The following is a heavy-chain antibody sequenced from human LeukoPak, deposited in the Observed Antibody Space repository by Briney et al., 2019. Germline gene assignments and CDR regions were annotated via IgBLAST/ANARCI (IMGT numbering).Heavy chain of an antibody. CDR3: AREGCSSTSCPPSYYYYMDV. J-gene: IGHJ6*03. V-gene: IGHV1-2*02. CDR2: INPNSGGT. D-gene: IGHD2-2*01. CDR1: GYTFTSYA. Sequence: ASVKVSCKASGYTFTSYAMNWVRQAPGQGLEWMGWINPNSGGTNYAQKFQGRVTMTRDTSISTAYMELSRLRSDDTAVYYCAREGCSSTSCPPSYYYYMDVWGKGTTVTVSS.